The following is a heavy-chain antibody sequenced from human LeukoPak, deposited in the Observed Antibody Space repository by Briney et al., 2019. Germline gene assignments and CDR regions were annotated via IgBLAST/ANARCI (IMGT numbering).Heavy chain of an antibody. CDR1: GYTLTVLS. Sequence: ASVKVSCKISGYTLTVLSIHCVRQAPGKGREFVGRFDRDDSATICEQKFKDRVTIPEDTPTDKSYMLLSSLDSEDTAVYYCATQLDYYNPSIFYSSWGQGTLVTVPS. J-gene: IGHJ4*02. V-gene: IGHV1-24*01. CDR2: FDRDDSAT. D-gene: IGHD3-10*01. CDR3: ATQLDYYNPSIFYSS.